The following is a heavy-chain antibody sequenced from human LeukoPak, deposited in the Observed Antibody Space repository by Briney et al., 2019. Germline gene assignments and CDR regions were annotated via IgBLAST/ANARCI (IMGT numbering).Heavy chain of an antibody. V-gene: IGHV4-39*07. J-gene: IGHJ5*02. CDR3: ARDLRYCSGGSCYSEGWFDP. D-gene: IGHD2-15*01. CDR1: GGSISSSGYY. Sequence: SETLSLTCTVSGGSISSSGYYWGWIRQPPGKGLEWIGSIYYSGSTYYNPSLKSRVTISVDTSKNQFSLKLSSVTAADTAVYYCARDLRYCSGGSCYSEGWFDPWGQGTLVTVSS. CDR2: IYYSGST.